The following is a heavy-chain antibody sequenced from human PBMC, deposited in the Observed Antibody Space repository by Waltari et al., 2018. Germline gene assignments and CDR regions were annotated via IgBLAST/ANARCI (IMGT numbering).Heavy chain of an antibody. V-gene: IGHV4-38-2*01. CDR1: GYSISSGYY. Sequence: QVQLQESGPGLVKPSETLSLTCAVSGYSISSGYYWGWLRQPPGKGLEWIGSIYHSWRTYYNQSLKRRVTISVDTSKNQFSLKRSSVTAADTAVYYCAIRTGTPSPNFDYWGQGTLVTVSS. J-gene: IGHJ4*02. D-gene: IGHD1-7*01. CDR2: IYHSWRT. CDR3: AIRTGTPSPNFDY.